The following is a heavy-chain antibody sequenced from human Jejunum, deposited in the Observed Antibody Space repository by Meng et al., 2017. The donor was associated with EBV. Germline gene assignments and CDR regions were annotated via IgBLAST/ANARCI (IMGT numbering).Heavy chain of an antibody. J-gene: IGHJ4*02. CDR3: ARSGAIIGVQGAPDY. CDR1: GGSVGGYF. D-gene: IGHD3-3*01. V-gene: IGHV4-34*01. Sequence: QGQLQQWGAGLLKPSEPLPLTCAVSGGSVGGYFWTWIRQAPGKGLEWIGEINQVGSTNYNPSLKSRVTISVDTSNIQFSLKVTSVTAADTAVYYCARSGAIIGVQGAPDYWGQGTLVTVSS. CDR2: INQVGST.